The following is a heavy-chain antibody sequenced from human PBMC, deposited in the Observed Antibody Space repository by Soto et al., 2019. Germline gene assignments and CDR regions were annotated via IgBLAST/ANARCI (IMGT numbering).Heavy chain of an antibody. D-gene: IGHD2-2*01. J-gene: IGHJ6*02. V-gene: IGHV1-18*01. CDR2: ISANNGKT. CDR1: GYTFTTYN. Sequence: ASVKVSCKASGYTFTTYNINWVRQAPGQGLEWMGWISANNGKTSYAQKVRDRVTMTTDTSTRTAYMELRSLRPDDTAVYYCARDYQLPSYYYGMDVWGQGTTVTVSS. CDR3: ARDYQLPSYYYGMDV.